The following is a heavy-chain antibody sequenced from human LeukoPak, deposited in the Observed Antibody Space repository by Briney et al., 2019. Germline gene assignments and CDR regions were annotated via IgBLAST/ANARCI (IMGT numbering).Heavy chain of an antibody. D-gene: IGHD6-19*01. CDR1: GFTFNNYT. Sequence: GGSLRLSCAASGFTFNNYTMNWVRQAPGKGLEWVSVISGSGGTTYYADSVKGRFTISRDNSKNSPYLQMNSLRTEDTALYHCAKDKGQWLVRWYFDYWGQGTLVTVSS. J-gene: IGHJ4*02. CDR2: ISGSGGTT. V-gene: IGHV3-43*02. CDR3: AKDKGQWLVRWYFDY.